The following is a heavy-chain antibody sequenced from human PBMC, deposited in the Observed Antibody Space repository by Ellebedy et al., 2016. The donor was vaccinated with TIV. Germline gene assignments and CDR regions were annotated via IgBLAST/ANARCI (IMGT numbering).Heavy chain of an antibody. CDR1: GGSFSRYY. V-gene: IGHV4-34*01. J-gene: IGHJ5*02. Sequence: MPSETLSLTCAVYGGSFSRYYWSWIRYHPGKGLDWIGETNHSGSTNYNPSLKSRVTIAVDTSKNQFSLKLSSVTAAETAMYYCARGLVGATLNWFDPWGQGTLVTVS. CDR3: ARGLVGATLNWFDP. CDR2: TNHSGST. D-gene: IGHD1-26*01.